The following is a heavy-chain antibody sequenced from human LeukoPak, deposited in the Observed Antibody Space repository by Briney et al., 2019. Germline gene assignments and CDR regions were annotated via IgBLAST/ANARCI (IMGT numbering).Heavy chain of an antibody. J-gene: IGHJ6*02. CDR2: ISYDGSTE. Sequence: GGSLRLSCAASGFTFSTYWMTWVRQAPGKGLEWVTVISYDGSTEYYADSVKGRFTISRDNSKNTLYLQMNSLRAEDTAVYYCAKVGAGWELLTGYHSDYDYYGMDVWGQGTTVTVSS. CDR1: GFTFSTYW. CDR3: AKVGAGWELLTGYHSDYDYYGMDV. V-gene: IGHV3-30*18. D-gene: IGHD1-26*01.